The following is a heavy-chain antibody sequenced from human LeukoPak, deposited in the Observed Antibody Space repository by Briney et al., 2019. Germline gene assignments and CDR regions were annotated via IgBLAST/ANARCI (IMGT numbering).Heavy chain of an antibody. CDR3: ATGEYSSSSPFDY. J-gene: IGHJ4*02. D-gene: IGHD6-6*01. Sequence: GGSLRLSCAASGFTFSSYAMSWVRQAPGKGLEWVSAISISGGTTYYADSVKGRFTISRDNSKNTLYLQMNSLRADDTAVYYCATGEYSSSSPFDYWGQGTLVTVSS. CDR1: GFTFSSYA. CDR2: ISISGGTT. V-gene: IGHV3-23*01.